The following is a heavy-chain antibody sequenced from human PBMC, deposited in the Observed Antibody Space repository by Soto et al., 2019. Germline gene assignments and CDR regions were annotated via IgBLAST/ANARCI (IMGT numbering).Heavy chain of an antibody. D-gene: IGHD1-26*01. CDR2: IRHKADSYTT. J-gene: IGHJ5*01. V-gene: IGHV3-72*01. CDR3: ASLWDRWFDS. Sequence: PGGSLRLSCAASGFTFSDHYMEWVRQAPGKGLEWVGRIRHKADSYTTEYAASVKGRFTISRDDSKNSLYLQMDNLKTDDTAVYYCASLWDRWFDSWGQGTLVTVSS. CDR1: GFTFSDHY.